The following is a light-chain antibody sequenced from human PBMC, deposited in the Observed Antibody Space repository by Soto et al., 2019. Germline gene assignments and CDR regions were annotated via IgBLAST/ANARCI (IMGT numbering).Light chain of an antibody. Sequence: DIVMTQSPLSLPVTPGEPASISCRSSQSLLHSNGYNYLDWYLQKPGQSPQLLIYLGSNPASGVTNRLSGSGSGTDLTLKSRKVKAKDVGVYYGQQYNNWLITFGQGTRLEIK. CDR3: QQYNNWLIT. CDR2: LGS. V-gene: IGKV2-28*01. J-gene: IGKJ5*01. CDR1: QSLLHSNGYNY.